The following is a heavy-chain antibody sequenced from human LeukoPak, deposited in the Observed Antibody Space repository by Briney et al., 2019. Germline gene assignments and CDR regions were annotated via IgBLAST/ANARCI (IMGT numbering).Heavy chain of an antibody. D-gene: IGHD3-16*01. J-gene: IGHJ5*02. V-gene: IGHV1-18*01. CDR2: ISAYNGYT. CDR3: AYSLRYYNWFDP. Sequence: WASVKVSCKASGYTFTSYGITWVRQAPGQGLEWMGWISAYNGYTNYAQKLQGRVTMTTDTSTSTAYMELRSLRSDDTAVYYCAYSLRYYNWFDPWGQGTLVTVSS. CDR1: GYTFTSYG.